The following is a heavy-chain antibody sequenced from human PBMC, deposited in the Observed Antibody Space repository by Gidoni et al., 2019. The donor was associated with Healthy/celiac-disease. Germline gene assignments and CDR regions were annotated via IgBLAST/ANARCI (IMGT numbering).Heavy chain of an antibody. CDR1: GGTFSSYA. CDR2: IIPIFGTA. D-gene: IGHD4-4*01. V-gene: IGHV1-69*01. CDR3: ASRALRTVTTNNWFDP. Sequence: QVQLVHSGAEVKQPGSSVKFSCKASGGTFSSYAISWVRQAPGQGLEWMGGIIPIFGTANYAQKFQGRVTITADESTSTAYMELSSLRSEDTAVYYCASRALRTVTTNNWFDPWGQGTLVTVSS. J-gene: IGHJ5*02.